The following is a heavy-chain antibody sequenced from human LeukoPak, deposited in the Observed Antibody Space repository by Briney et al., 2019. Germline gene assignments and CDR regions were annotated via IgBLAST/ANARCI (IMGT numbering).Heavy chain of an antibody. V-gene: IGHV3-23*01. CDR3: AKSGATGRPRIDY. CDR2: ISGSGGST. D-gene: IGHD1-26*01. Sequence: GGSLRLSCAASAFTFSSYAMSWVRQPPGKGLQWVSTISGSGGSTYYADSVKGRFTTPRDNSKNTLYLQVNSLRAEDTAVYYCAKSGATGRPRIDYWGQGTLVTVSS. CDR1: AFTFSSYA. J-gene: IGHJ4*02.